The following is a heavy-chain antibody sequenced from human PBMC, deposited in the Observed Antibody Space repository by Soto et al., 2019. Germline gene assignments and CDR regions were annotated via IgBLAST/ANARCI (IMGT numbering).Heavy chain of an antibody. J-gene: IGHJ6*03. CDR3: ARGRGKDYYYYYYMDV. CDR2: INHSGST. Sequence: ETLSLTCAVYGGSFSGYYWSWIRQPPGKGLEWIGEINHSGSTNYNPSLKSRVTISVDTSKNQFSLKLSSVTAADTAVYYCARGRGKDYYYYYYMDVWGKGTTVTVS. D-gene: IGHD3-10*01. V-gene: IGHV4-34*01. CDR1: GGSFSGYY.